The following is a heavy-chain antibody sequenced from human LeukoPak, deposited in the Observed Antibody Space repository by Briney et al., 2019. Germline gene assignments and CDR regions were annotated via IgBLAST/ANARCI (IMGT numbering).Heavy chain of an antibody. Sequence: GVLRLSCAASGFTVSSNSMSWVRQAPGKGLEWVSFIFSSTHYSDSVKGRFTISRDNSKNTLYLQMNSLRAEDTAVYYCARRAGAYSHPYDYWGQGTLVTVSS. CDR1: GFTVSSNS. J-gene: IGHJ4*02. D-gene: IGHD4/OR15-4a*01. V-gene: IGHV3-53*01. CDR3: ARRAGAYSHPYDY. CDR2: IFSST.